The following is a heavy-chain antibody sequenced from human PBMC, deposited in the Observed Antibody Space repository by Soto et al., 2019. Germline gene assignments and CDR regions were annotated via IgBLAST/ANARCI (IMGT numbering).Heavy chain of an antibody. J-gene: IGHJ6*02. CDR3: AREDRLSTVAAKPIQYGMDV. Sequence: GGSLRLSCAASGFTFSSYAMHWVRQAPGKGLEWVAVISYDGSNKYYADSVKGRFTISRDNSKNTLYLQMNSLRAEDTAVYYCAREDRLSTVAAKPIQYGMDVWGQGTTVTVSS. CDR1: GFTFSSYA. CDR2: ISYDGSNK. V-gene: IGHV3-30-3*01. D-gene: IGHD6-19*01.